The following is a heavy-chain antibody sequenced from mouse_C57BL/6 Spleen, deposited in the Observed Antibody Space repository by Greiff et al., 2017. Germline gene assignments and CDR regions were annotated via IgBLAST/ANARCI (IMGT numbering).Heavy chain of an antibody. Sequence: QVQLQQPGAELVRPGSSVKLSCKASGYTFTSYWMDWVKQRPGQGLEWIGNIYPSDSETHYNQKFKDKATLTVDKSSSTASMQLSSLTSEDSAVYYCARAGGRVYFDVWGTGTTVTVSS. CDR2: IYPSDSET. CDR3: ARAGGRVYFDV. CDR1: GYTFTSYW. J-gene: IGHJ1*03. V-gene: IGHV1-61*01.